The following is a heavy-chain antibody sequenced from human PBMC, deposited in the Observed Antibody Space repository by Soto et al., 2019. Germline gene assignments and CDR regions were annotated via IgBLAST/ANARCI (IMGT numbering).Heavy chain of an antibody. D-gene: IGHD1-26*01. CDR2: IYWDDDK. V-gene: IGHV2-5*02. J-gene: IGHJ4*02. CDR3: AHLNSGRYYFDY. CDR1: GFYLSTSGVG. Sequence: QIILKESGPTLVKPTQTLTLTWTFSGFYLSTSGVGVGWIRQPPGKALEWLALIYWDDDKRYSPSLRSRLTITKDISKHQVVLTMPNMDPVDTATYYCAHLNSGRYYFDYWGQGTLVTVSS.